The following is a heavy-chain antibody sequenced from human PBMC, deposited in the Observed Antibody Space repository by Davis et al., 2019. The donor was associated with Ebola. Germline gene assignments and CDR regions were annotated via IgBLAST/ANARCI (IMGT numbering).Heavy chain of an antibody. CDR3: AREGVPAAILRNYYYMDV. Sequence: SVKVSCKASGGTFSSYAISWVRQAPGQGLEWMGGIIPILGIANYAQKFQGRVTITADKSTSTAYMELSSLRSEDTAVYYCAREGVPAAILRNYYYMDVWGKGTTVTVSS. CDR2: IIPILGIA. J-gene: IGHJ6*03. D-gene: IGHD2-2*02. CDR1: GGTFSSYA. V-gene: IGHV1-69*10.